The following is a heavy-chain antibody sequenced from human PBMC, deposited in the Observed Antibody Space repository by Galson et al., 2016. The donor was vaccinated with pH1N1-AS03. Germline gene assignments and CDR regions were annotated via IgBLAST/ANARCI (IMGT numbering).Heavy chain of an antibody. D-gene: IGHD3-16*02. Sequence: ATLSLTCAVSGGSMTSPDWWTWVRQPPGKGLEWIGEVHYSGTTSYNPSLNSRVIMSIDKSNNQFSLNLGSVTAADTAVYFCASAGYHTPGYHYWGQGALVTVSS. V-gene: IGHV4-4*01. CDR1: GGSMTSPDW. CDR3: ASAGYHTPGYHY. J-gene: IGHJ4*02. CDR2: VHYSGTT.